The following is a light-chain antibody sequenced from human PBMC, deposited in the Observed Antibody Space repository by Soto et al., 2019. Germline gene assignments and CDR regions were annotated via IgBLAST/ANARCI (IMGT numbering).Light chain of an antibody. CDR1: QSVSSY. CDR3: QQRSNWPWT. Sequence: EIVLTQSPATLSLSPGERATLSCRASQSVSSYLAWYQQKPGQAPRLLIYDASNRATGIPARFSASGSGTAFTPSISSLEPEDFAVSYCQQRSNWPWTFGQGTKVETK. CDR2: DAS. V-gene: IGKV3-11*01. J-gene: IGKJ1*01.